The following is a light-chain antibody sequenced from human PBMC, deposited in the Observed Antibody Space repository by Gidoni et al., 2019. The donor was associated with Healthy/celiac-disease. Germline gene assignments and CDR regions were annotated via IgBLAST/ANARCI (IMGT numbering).Light chain of an antibody. J-gene: IGKJ2*01. V-gene: IGKV3-15*01. CDR1: QSVSSN. CDR3: QQYNNWPGGT. CDR2: GAS. Sequence: EIVMTQSPATLAVPPGERATLSCRASQSVSSNLAWYQQKPGQAPRLLLYGASTRSTGIPARFSGSGSGTDFTLTISSLQSEDFAVYYCQQYNNWPGGTFGQGTKLEIK.